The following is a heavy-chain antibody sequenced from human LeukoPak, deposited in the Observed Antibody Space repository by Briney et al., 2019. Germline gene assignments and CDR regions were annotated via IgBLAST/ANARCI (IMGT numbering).Heavy chain of an antibody. V-gene: IGHV4-59*08. J-gene: IGHJ4*02. D-gene: IGHD3-10*01. CDR2: IYYSGST. CDR3: ARRFEGIDY. Sequence: SETLSLTCTVSGGSISSYYWSWIRQPPGKGLEWIGYIYYSGSTNYNPSLKSRVTISVDTSKNQFSLKLSSVTAADTAVYYCARRFEGIDYWGQGTLVTVSP. CDR1: GGSISSYY.